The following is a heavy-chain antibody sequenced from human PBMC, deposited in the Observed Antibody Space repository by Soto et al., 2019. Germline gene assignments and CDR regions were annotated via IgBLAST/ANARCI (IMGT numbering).Heavy chain of an antibody. V-gene: IGHV3-30-3*01. Sequence: QVQLVESGGGVVQPGRSLRLCCAASGLTLSKYAMHWVRQAPGKGLEWVAVISYDGSNRYYADSVKGRFTISRDNSKNTLYLQMNSLRAEDTAVYYCARVTQAVAADYWGQGTLVTVSS. CDR3: ARVTQAVAADY. J-gene: IGHJ4*02. D-gene: IGHD6-19*01. CDR2: ISYDGSNR. CDR1: GLTLSKYA.